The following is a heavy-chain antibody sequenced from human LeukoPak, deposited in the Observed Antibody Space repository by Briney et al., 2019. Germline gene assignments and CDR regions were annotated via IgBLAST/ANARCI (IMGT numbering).Heavy chain of an antibody. CDR1: GGTFTSYG. CDR3: AMTMVRGVIEDY. D-gene: IGHD3-10*01. CDR2: ISAYNGNT. Sequence: ASVKVSCKASGGTFTSYGISWVRQAPGQGLEWMGWISAYNGNTNYAQKLQGRVTMTTDTSTSTAYMELRSLRSDDTAVYYCAMTMVRGVIEDYWGQGTLVTVSS. V-gene: IGHV1-18*01. J-gene: IGHJ4*02.